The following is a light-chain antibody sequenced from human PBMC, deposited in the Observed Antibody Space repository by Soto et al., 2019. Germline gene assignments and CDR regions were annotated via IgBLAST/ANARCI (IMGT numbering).Light chain of an antibody. V-gene: IGLV4-69*01. CDR3: QTWGSGIVV. CDR2: LNSDGSH. CDR1: SGHSNYA. Sequence: QSVLTQSPSASASLGASVKLTCTLSSGHSNYAIAWHQQQVEKGPRYLMKLNSDGSHSKGDGIPDRFSGSSSGAERYLTISSLQSEDEADYYWQTWGSGIVVFGGGTKLTVL. J-gene: IGLJ2*01.